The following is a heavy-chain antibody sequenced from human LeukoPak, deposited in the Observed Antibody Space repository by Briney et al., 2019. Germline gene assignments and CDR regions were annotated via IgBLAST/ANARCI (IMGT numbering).Heavy chain of an antibody. V-gene: IGHV3-21*01. CDR3: AAQGGLDN. J-gene: IGHJ4*02. D-gene: IGHD3-16*01. Sequence: GGSLRLSCAASGFTFSSYSMNWVRQAPGKGLGWVSSISPRSSYMYYADSVKGRFTISRDDAKNSLYLQMNSLRVEDTAVYYCAAQGGLDNWGQGTLVTVSS. CDR1: GFTFSSYS. CDR2: ISPRSSYM.